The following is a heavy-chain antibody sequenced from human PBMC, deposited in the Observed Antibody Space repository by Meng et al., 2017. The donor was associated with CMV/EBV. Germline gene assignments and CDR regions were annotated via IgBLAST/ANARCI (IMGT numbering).Heavy chain of an antibody. Sequence: GESLKISCAASGFTFSSYSMNWVRQAPGKGLEWVSYISSSSSTIYYADSVKGRFTISRDNAKNSLYLQMNSLRAEDTAVYYCARDRGGDIAPYYYYGMDVWGQGTTVTVSS. J-gene: IGHJ6*02. CDR1: GFTFSSYS. CDR3: ARDRGGDIAPYYYYGMDV. CDR2: ISSSSSTI. V-gene: IGHV3-48*04. D-gene: IGHD2-15*01.